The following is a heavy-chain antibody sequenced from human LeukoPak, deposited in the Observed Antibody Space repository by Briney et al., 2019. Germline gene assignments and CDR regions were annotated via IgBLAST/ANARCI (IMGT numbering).Heavy chain of an antibody. V-gene: IGHV3-66*02. Sequence: GGSLRLSCAASGFTVSNNYMSWVRRAPGKGLGWVSVIYSGDNTYYVESVKGRFTISRDNSKNTLSLQMNRLRAEDTAVYYCAGRRVLDASFDYWGQGTLVTVSS. D-gene: IGHD3-16*01. CDR2: IYSGDNT. CDR3: AGRRVLDASFDY. J-gene: IGHJ4*02. CDR1: GFTVSNNY.